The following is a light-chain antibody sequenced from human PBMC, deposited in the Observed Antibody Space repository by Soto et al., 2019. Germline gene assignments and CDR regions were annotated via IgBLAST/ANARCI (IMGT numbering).Light chain of an antibody. CDR1: SSNIGSYNL. J-gene: IGLJ1*01. Sequence: ALTQPAAVSGSLGQSITISCTGTSSNIGSYNLVSWYQHQPGKAPKIIIFEGSKRPSGVSNRFSGSRSGNTASLTISGLQAEDEADYYCCSFAGTGTQYVFGSGTKVTVL. CDR3: CSFAGTGTQYV. V-gene: IGLV2-23*01. CDR2: EGS.